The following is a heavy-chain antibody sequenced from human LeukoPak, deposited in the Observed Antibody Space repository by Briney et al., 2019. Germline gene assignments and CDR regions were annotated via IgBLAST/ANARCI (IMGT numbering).Heavy chain of an antibody. J-gene: IGHJ3*02. Sequence: GESLKISCKGSGYSFTSYWIARVRQMPGKGLEWMGIIYPGDSDTRYSPSFLGQVTISADKSISTAYLQWSSLKASDTAMYYCASSKSMNEYDAFDIWGQGTMVTVSS. CDR2: IYPGDSDT. V-gene: IGHV5-51*01. D-gene: IGHD1-1*01. CDR3: ASSKSMNEYDAFDI. CDR1: GYSFTSYW.